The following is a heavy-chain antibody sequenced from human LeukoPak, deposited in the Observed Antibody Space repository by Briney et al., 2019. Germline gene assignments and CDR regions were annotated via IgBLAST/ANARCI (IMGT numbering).Heavy chain of an antibody. CDR1: GFTFSSYA. CDR3: AKALLSYYYGSGSYGYFDY. Sequence: GGSLSLSGPASGFTFSSYAMSWFRQAPGKGLKWFSAISGMGGSTYYADSVKGRFTISRDNFKNTLYLQMNSLRAEDTAVYYCAKALLSYYYGSGSYGYFDYWGQGTLVTVSS. V-gene: IGHV3-23*01. CDR2: ISGMGGST. J-gene: IGHJ4*02. D-gene: IGHD3-10*01.